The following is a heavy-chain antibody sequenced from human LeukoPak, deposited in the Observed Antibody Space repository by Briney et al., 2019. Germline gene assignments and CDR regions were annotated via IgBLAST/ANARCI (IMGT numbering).Heavy chain of an antibody. CDR1: GFTFSSYS. CDR2: ISSSSSTI. D-gene: IGHD6-19*01. CDR3: ARFISSGWYSNWFDP. Sequence: GGSLRLSCAASGFTFSSYSMNWVRQAPGEGLEWVSYISSSSSTIYYADSVKGRFTISRDNAKNSLYLQMNSLRAEDTAVYYCARFISSGWYSNWFDPWGQGTLVTVSS. V-gene: IGHV3-48*01. J-gene: IGHJ5*02.